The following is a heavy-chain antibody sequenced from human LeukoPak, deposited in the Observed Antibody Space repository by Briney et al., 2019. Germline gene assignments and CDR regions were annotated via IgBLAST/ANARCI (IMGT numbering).Heavy chain of an antibody. CDR3: ARDLRLLYSSDYYYDSSGYYLHDAFDI. V-gene: IGHV4-39*07. Sequence: SSETLSLTCTVSGGSISSSSYYWGWIRQPPGKGLEWIGSIYYSGSTYYNPSLKSRVTISVDTSKNQFSLKLSSVTAADTAVYYCARDLRLLYSSDYYYDSSGYYLHDAFDIWGQGTMVTVSS. J-gene: IGHJ3*02. D-gene: IGHD3-22*01. CDR2: IYYSGST. CDR1: GGSISSSSYY.